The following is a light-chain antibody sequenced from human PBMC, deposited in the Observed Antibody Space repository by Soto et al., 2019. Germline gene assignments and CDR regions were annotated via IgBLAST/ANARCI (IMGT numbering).Light chain of an antibody. CDR1: QSVSSSY. CDR2: GAS. CDR3: QQYGSSPFT. V-gene: IGKV3-20*01. J-gene: IGKJ3*01. Sequence: EIALTQSPGTLSLSPGERATLSCRTSQSVSSSYLAWYQQKPGQAPRLLIYGASSRATGIPDSFRGSGSGTDFTLTISRLEPEDFAVYYCQQYGSSPFTFGPGTKMDIK.